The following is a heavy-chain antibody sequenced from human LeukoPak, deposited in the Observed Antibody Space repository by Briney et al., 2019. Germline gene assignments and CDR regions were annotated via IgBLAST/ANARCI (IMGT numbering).Heavy chain of an antibody. J-gene: IGHJ6*04. Sequence: PGGSLRLSCAASGFTFSGYWMGWLRQAPGKGLEWVANIKQDGGEKYYVDSVKGRFTISRDNAKDSLYLQMNSLRAEDTAVYYCARDRGFGQADVWGKGTTVTVSS. CDR3: ARDRGFGQADV. D-gene: IGHD3-10*01. V-gene: IGHV3-7*01. CDR2: IKQDGGEK. CDR1: GFTFSGYW.